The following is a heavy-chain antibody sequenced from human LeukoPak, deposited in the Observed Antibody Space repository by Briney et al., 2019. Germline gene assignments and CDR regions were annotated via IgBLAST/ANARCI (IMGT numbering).Heavy chain of an antibody. CDR3: AKGSTIFGVVIRIAFDI. Sequence: GGSLRLSCAASGFTFSSYAMSWVRQAPGKGLEWVSAISGSGGSTYYADSVKGRFTISRDNSKNTLYLQMNSLRAGDTAVYYCAKGSTIFGVVIRIAFDIWGQRTMVTVSS. CDR2: ISGSGGST. J-gene: IGHJ3*02. V-gene: IGHV3-23*01. CDR1: GFTFSSYA. D-gene: IGHD3-3*01.